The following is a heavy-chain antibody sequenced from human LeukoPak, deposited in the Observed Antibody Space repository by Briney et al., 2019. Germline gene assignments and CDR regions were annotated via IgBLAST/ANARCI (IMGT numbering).Heavy chain of an antibody. CDR2: IRSDGSSI. J-gene: IGHJ4*02. V-gene: IGHV3-30*02. CDR1: GLSFSDFG. D-gene: IGHD4-11*01. CDR3: AKDRDEYGNDC. Sequence: QPGGSLGLSCAPSGLSFSDFGMPWIRPAPGKGLEWVTLIRSDGSSIYYADSVKGRFTISRDNSRNTLYLQMNSLRVEDTAVYYCAKDRDEYGNDCWGQGILVTVST.